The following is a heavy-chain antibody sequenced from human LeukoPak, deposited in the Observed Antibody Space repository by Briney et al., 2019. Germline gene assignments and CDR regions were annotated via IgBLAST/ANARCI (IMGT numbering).Heavy chain of an antibody. CDR2: ISSSGSTI. J-gene: IGHJ4*02. CDR3: ARRLKRYYGSGSYYNPPDY. V-gene: IGHV3-11*01. Sequence: LSLTCTVSGGSISSYYWSWIRQAPGKGLEWVSYISSSGSTIYYADSVKGRFTISRDNAKNSLYLQMNSLRAEDTAVYYCARRLKRYYGSGSYYNPPDYWGQGTLVTVSS. CDR1: GGSISSYY. D-gene: IGHD3-10*01.